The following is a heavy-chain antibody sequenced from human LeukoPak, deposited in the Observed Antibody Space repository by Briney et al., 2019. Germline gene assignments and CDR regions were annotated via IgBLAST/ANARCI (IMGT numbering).Heavy chain of an antibody. Sequence: ASVKVSCKASGYTFTGYYMHWVRQAPGQGLEWMGRINPNSGNTGYAQKFQGRVTMTRNTSISTAYMELSSLRSEDTAVYYCAREGLEYSSSWYPYMDVWGKGTTVTVSS. D-gene: IGHD6-13*01. V-gene: IGHV1-8*02. CDR3: AREGLEYSSSWYPYMDV. CDR2: INPNSGNT. J-gene: IGHJ6*03. CDR1: GYTFTGYY.